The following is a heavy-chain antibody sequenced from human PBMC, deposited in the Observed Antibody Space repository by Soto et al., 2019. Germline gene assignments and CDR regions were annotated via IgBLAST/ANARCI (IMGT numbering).Heavy chain of an antibody. Sequence: QVQLVESGGGVVQPGRSLRLSCAASGFSFSSYAMHWVRQAPGKGLEWVANIVHDGSNKYYADSVKGRFTISRDNSKNTLYVQMNSLRAEDTAVYCCASGLYSSYAFDIWGQGTMVTVSS. CDR2: IVHDGSNK. CDR1: GFSFSSYA. V-gene: IGHV3-30*04. J-gene: IGHJ3*02. D-gene: IGHD6-6*01. CDR3: ASGLYSSYAFDI.